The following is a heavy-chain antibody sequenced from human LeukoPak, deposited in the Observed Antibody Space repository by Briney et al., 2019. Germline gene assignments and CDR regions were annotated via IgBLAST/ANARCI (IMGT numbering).Heavy chain of an antibody. J-gene: IGHJ4*02. CDR2: IYTSGST. V-gene: IGHV4-61*02. Sequence: SQTLSLTCTVSGVSISSGSYYWSWIRQPAGKGLEWIGRIYTSGSTNYNPSLKSRVTISVDTSKNQFSLKLSSVTAADTAVYYCARMYSSSWSLDYWGQGTLVTVSS. CDR1: GVSISSGSYY. CDR3: ARMYSSSWSLDY. D-gene: IGHD6-13*01.